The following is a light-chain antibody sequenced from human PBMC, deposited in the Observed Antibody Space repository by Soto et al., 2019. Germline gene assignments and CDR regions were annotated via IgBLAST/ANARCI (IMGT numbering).Light chain of an antibody. Sequence: QSALTQPASVSGSPGQSVILSCSGTSGDIGAYDHVAWVQQHPGEVPKLLLRDVTNRPSGVSGRFSGSKSGNTAYLTISGLRTEDEDDDYCSSSTHTNTVVFGGGTKLTVL. CDR3: SSSTHTNTVV. CDR2: DVT. J-gene: IGLJ3*02. V-gene: IGLV2-14*03. CDR1: SGDIGAYDH.